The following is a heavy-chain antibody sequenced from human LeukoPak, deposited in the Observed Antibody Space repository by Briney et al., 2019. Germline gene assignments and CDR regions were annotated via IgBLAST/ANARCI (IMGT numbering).Heavy chain of an antibody. J-gene: IGHJ5*02. CDR2: IGSDNKP. CDR3: GRDLGGRGGA. D-gene: IGHD1-26*01. V-gene: IGHV3-23*05. Sequence: GGSLRLSCEASGFTFSAYAMTWVRQAPGKGLEWVSSIGSDNKPHYSESVKGRFAISRDNSKDTLYLQMNSLRPEDTAVYYCGRDLGGRGGAWGQGTLVTVSS. CDR1: GFTFSAYA.